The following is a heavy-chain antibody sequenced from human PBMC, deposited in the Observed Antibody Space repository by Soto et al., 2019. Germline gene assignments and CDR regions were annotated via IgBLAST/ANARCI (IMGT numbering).Heavy chain of an antibody. J-gene: IGHJ6*02. CDR1: GFTFSGSA. D-gene: IGHD3-3*01. CDR3: TRKRVVNLYGYYGMDV. CDR2: IRSKANSYAT. Sequence: SLRLSCAASGFTFSGSAMHWVRQASGKGLEWVGRIRSKANSYATAYAASVKGRFTISRDDSKNTAYLQMNSLKTEDTAVYYCTRKRVVNLYGYYGMDVWGQGTTVTVSS. V-gene: IGHV3-73*01.